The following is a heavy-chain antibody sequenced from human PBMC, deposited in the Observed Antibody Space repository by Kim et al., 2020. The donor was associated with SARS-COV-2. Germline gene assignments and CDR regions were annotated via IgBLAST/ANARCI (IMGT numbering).Heavy chain of an antibody. CDR2: IFYSGST. Sequence: SETLSLTCTVSGGSISSISYYWGWIRQPPGKGLEWIGSIFYSGSTYYNPSLKSRVTISVDTSKNQFSLKLSSVTAADTAVYYCHYGSGSYYAFDIWGQGTMATVSS. CDR3: HYGSGSYYAFDI. V-gene: IGHV4-39*01. CDR1: GGSISSISYY. J-gene: IGHJ3*02. D-gene: IGHD3-10*01.